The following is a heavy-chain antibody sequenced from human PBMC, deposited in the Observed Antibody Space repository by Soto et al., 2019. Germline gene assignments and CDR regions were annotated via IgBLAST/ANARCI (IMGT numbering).Heavy chain of an antibody. J-gene: IGHJ6*03. V-gene: IGHV4-59*08. D-gene: IGHD5-12*01. Sequence: SETLSLTCTVSGGSISSYYWSWIRQPPGKGLEWIGYIYYSGSTNYNPSLKSRVTITVDTSKNQFSLKLSSVTAADTSVYYCATTSGYDAGGYYYYMDVWGKGTTVTVSS. CDR2: IYYSGST. CDR1: GGSISSYY. CDR3: ATTSGYDAGGYYYYMDV.